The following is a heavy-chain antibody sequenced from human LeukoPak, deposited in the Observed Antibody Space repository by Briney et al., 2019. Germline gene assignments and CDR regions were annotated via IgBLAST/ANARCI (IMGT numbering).Heavy chain of an antibody. J-gene: IGHJ4*02. CDR2: ITSDGSNR. D-gene: IGHD2-21*02. CDR1: GFSFSRLW. V-gene: IGHV3-74*01. CDR3: VREDIVVVTTLDH. Sequence: PGGSLRLSCAASGFSFSRLWMHWVRQAPGKGLVWISRITSDGSNRDYADSVKGRFTISRDNAKNTLYLQMNSLRTEDTAVYFCVREDIVVVTTLDHWGQGSLVTVSS.